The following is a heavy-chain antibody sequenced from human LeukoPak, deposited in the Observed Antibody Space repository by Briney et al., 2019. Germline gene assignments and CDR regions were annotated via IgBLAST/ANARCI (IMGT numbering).Heavy chain of an antibody. V-gene: IGHV4-59*01. CDR2: IYYSGST. J-gene: IGHJ5*02. Sequence: SETLSLTCTVSGGSISSYYWSWIRQPPGKGLEWIGYIYYSGSTNYNPSLKSRVTISVDTSKNQFSLKLSSVTAADTAVYYCARGVAAFVNWFDPWGQGTLVTVSS. D-gene: IGHD2-15*01. CDR1: GGSISSYY. CDR3: ARGVAAFVNWFDP.